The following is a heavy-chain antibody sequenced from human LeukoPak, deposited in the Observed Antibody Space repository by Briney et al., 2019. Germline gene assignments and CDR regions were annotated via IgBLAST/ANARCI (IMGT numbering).Heavy chain of an antibody. CDR2: IYYSGST. Sequence: RASETLSLTCTVSGGSISSSSYYWGWIRQPPGKGLELIGSIYYSGSTYYNPSLKSRATISVDTSKNQFSLRLSSVTVADTAVYYCARGPVYTSSWYGLGPDYWGQGTLVTVSS. CDR3: ARGPVYTSSWYGLGPDY. J-gene: IGHJ4*02. V-gene: IGHV4-39*01. D-gene: IGHD6-13*01. CDR1: GGSISSSSYY.